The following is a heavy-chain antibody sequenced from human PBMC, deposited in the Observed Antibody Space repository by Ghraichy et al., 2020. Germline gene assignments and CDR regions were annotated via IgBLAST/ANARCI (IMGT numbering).Heavy chain of an antibody. CDR1: GYNFTSHA. CDR3: ARDATGFDY. D-gene: IGHD3-10*01. J-gene: IGHJ4*02. CDR2: ISAYNGNT. V-gene: IGHV1-18*01. Sequence: ASVKVSCKASGYNFTSHAISWVRESPGQRLECMGWISAYNGNTNYAQKLQGRVTMTTDISTSTAYMELRNLRSDDTAVYFCARDATGFDYWGQGTLVTVSS.